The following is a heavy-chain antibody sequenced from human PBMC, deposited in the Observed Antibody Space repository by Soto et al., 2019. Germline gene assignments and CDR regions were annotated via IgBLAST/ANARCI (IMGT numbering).Heavy chain of an antibody. V-gene: IGHV4-34*01. D-gene: IGHD2-2*01. CDR1: GGSFSGYY. J-gene: IGHJ6*02. Sequence: PSETLSLTCAVYGGSFSGYYWSWIRQPPGKGLEWIGEINHSGSTNYNPSLKSRVTISVDTSKNQFSLKLSSVTAADTAVCYCARGGYCSSTSCYFARHYYYGMDVWGQGTTVTVSS. CDR3: ARGGYCSSTSCYFARHYYYGMDV. CDR2: INHSGST.